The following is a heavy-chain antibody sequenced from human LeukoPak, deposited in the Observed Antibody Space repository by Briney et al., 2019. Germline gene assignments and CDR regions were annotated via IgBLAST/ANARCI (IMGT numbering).Heavy chain of an antibody. D-gene: IGHD3-22*01. Sequence: PGGSLRLSCAASGFTFSSYGMHWVRQAPGKGLEWVAVISYDGSNKYYADSVKGRFTISRDNSKNTLYLQMNSLRAEDTAVYYCARDYDSSGYYYPALEYWGQGTLVTVSS. CDR2: ISYDGSNK. CDR1: GFTFSSYG. CDR3: ARDYDSSGYYYPALEY. V-gene: IGHV3-30*03. J-gene: IGHJ4*02.